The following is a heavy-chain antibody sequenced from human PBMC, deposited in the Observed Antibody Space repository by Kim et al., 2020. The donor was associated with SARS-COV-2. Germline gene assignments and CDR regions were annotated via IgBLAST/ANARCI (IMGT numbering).Heavy chain of an antibody. CDR2: IYYSGST. CDR3: ARENIVVVPAAIVPAGYFDY. D-gene: IGHD2-2*02. CDR1: GGSISSGGYY. J-gene: IGHJ4*02. V-gene: IGHV4-31*03. Sequence: TLSLTCTVSGGSISSGGYYWSWIRQHPGKGLEWIGYIYYSGSTYYNPSLKSRVTISVDTSKNQFSLKLSSVTAADTAVYYCARENIVVVPAAIVPAGYFDYWGQGTLVTVSS.